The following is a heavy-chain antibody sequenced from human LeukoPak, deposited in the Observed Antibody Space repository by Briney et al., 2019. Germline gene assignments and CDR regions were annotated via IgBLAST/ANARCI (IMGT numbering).Heavy chain of an antibody. CDR3: AKDGYSSSWYFPKTYYFDY. CDR1: GFTFSSYE. Sequence: QPGGSLRLSCAASGFTFSSYEMNWVRQAPGKGLEWVSYISSSGGSTYYADSVKGRFTISRDNSKNTLYLQMNSLRAEDTAVYYCAKDGYSSSWYFPKTYYFDYWGQGTLVTVSS. V-gene: IGHV3-23*01. CDR2: ISSSGGST. D-gene: IGHD6-13*01. J-gene: IGHJ4*02.